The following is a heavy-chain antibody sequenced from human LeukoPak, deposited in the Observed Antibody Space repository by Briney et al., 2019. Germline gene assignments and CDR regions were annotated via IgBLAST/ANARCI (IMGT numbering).Heavy chain of an antibody. D-gene: IGHD3/OR15-3a*01. J-gene: IGHJ4*02. CDR1: GGSISSGSYY. CDR3: ARQTGSGLFILP. Sequence: SETLSLTCTVSGGSISSGSYYWSWIRQPAGKGLEWIGRIYTSGSTNYNPSLKSRVTISVDTSKNQFSLKLTSVTAADTAVYYCARQTGSGLFILPGGQGTLVTVSS. V-gene: IGHV4-61*02. CDR2: IYTSGST.